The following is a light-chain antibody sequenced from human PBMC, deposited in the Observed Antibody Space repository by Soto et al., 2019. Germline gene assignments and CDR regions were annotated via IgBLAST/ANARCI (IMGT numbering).Light chain of an antibody. CDR1: QSVSSN. CDR3: QQYNKWPSWT. CDR2: GAS. J-gene: IGKJ1*01. V-gene: IGKV3-15*01. Sequence: EIVMTKSPATPSVSPGERATLSCRASQSVSSNLAWYQQKPGQAPRLLIYGASTRATGIPARFTGSGSGTEFTLTISSLQSEDCAVYYCQQYNKWPSWTFGQGTKVDIK.